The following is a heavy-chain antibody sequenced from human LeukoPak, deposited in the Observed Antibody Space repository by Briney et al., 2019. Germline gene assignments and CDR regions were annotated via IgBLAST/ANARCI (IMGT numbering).Heavy chain of an antibody. J-gene: IGHJ3*02. D-gene: IGHD6-13*01. Sequence: VGSLRLSCAASGFTFSTYWMHWVRQAPGTGLVWVSRINSDGSSTTYADSVKGRFTISRDNAKNTLSLQMNSLRAEDTAVYYCTRQQLDAFDIWSPGTMVTVSS. CDR1: GFTFSTYW. V-gene: IGHV3-74*01. CDR3: TRQQLDAFDI. CDR2: INSDGSST.